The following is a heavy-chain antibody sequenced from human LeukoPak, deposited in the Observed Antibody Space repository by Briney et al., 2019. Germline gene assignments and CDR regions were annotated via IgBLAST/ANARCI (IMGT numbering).Heavy chain of an antibody. CDR1: GFTFSSSA. Sequence: PGGSLRLSCTASGFTFSSSAMNWVRQAPGKGLEWVSTISATGGSTFYADSVKGRFTISRDNSKDTLYLQINSLRAEDTAVYFCAKVQPTVVSPSDTWGQGTLVTVSS. J-gene: IGHJ5*02. D-gene: IGHD2/OR15-2a*01. V-gene: IGHV3-23*01. CDR3: AKVQPTVVSPSDT. CDR2: ISATGGST.